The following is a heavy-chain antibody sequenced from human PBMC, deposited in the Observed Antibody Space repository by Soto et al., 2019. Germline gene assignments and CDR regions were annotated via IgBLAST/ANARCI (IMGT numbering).Heavy chain of an antibody. D-gene: IGHD6-19*01. CDR3: ARDAIRSGWSPAYFDY. CDR1: GFTFSSYA. CDR2: ISYDGSNK. V-gene: IGHV3-30-3*01. J-gene: IGHJ4*02. Sequence: QVLLVESGGGVVQPGRSLRLSCAASGFTFSSYAMHWVRQAPGKGLAWVAVISYDGSNKYYADSVKGRFTISRDNSKNTLYLQMNSLRAEDTAVYYCARDAIRSGWSPAYFDYWGQGTLVTVSS.